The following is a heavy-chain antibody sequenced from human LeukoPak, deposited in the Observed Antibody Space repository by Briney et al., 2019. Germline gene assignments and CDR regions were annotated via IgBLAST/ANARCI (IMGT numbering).Heavy chain of an antibody. J-gene: IGHJ4*02. CDR3: AKPSDVTGPLDY. D-gene: IGHD2-8*02. V-gene: IGHV1-2*02. CDR2: IIPNNDES. CDR1: VYTFIHYF. Sequence: GASVKVSCQASVYTFIHYFIHSVRQAPGQEQAGVWRGWIIPNNDESKFIQTFQGRVTMTRHTSITTAYMELSGLESVDTGVYYCAKPSDVTGPLDYWAQGPRVTVSS.